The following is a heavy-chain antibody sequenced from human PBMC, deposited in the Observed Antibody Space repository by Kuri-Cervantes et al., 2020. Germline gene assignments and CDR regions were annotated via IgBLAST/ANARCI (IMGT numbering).Heavy chain of an antibody. CDR1: GFTFSNYA. J-gene: IGHJ4*02. CDR2: ISGSGGST. V-gene: IGHV3-23*01. D-gene: IGHD1-26*01. Sequence: GESLKISCAASGFTFSNYAMSWVRQAPGKGLEWVSIISGSGGSTYYADSVKGRFTISRDNSENTLYLQMNSLRAEDTAMYYCARDRVVGGTDWGQGTLVTVSS. CDR3: ARDRVVGGTD.